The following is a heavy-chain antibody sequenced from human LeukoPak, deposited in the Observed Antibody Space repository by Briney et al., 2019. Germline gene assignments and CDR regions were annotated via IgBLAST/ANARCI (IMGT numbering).Heavy chain of an antibody. CDR1: GFTFSKAW. D-gene: IGHD1-26*01. Sequence: PGGSLRLSCAASGFTFSKAWMSWVRQAPGKGLEWVANIKQDGSEKYYVDSVKGRFTISRDNAKNSLYLQMNSLRAEDTAVYYCARDISGSYYYYYYMDVWGKGTTVTVSS. V-gene: IGHV3-7*01. CDR3: ARDISGSYYYYYYMDV. J-gene: IGHJ6*03. CDR2: IKQDGSEK.